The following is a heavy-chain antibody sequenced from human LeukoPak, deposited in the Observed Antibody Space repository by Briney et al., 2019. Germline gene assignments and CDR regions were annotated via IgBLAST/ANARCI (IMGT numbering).Heavy chain of an antibody. J-gene: IGHJ5*02. CDR2: SNPNSGGT. CDR3: ARSTHELLSFDH. CDR1: GYTFTEYY. V-gene: IGHV1-2*02. Sequence: ASVTVSYKASGYTFTEYYMHWVRQAPGQGLEWMGWSNPNSGGTNYEQKFQGRVTMTRDTPISTAYMELSRLRSDDTAVYYCARSTHELLSFDHWGQGTRVTVS. D-gene: IGHD2-2*01.